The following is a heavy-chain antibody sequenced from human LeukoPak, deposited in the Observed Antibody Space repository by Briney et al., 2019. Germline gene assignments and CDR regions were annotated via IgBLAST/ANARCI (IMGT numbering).Heavy chain of an antibody. CDR3: AKAFMGPSAPLDDY. V-gene: IGHV3-30*18. J-gene: IGHJ4*02. Sequence: PGGSLRLSCAASGFTFSSYGMHWVRQAPGKGLEWAAVISYDGSNKYYADSVKGRFTISRDNSKNTLYLQMNSLRAEDTAVYYCAKAFMGPSAPLDDYWGQGTLVTVSS. D-gene: IGHD1-26*01. CDR2: ISYDGSNK. CDR1: GFTFSSYG.